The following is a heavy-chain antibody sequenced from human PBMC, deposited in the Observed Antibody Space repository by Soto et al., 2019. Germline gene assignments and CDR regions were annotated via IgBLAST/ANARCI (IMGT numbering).Heavy chain of an antibody. CDR2: ISTSSTYI. CDR3: ARVREPTVTPIGWFGP. D-gene: IGHD4-4*01. V-gene: IGHV3-21*03. J-gene: IGHJ5*02. CDR1: GFTFSSYS. Sequence: GGSLRLSCAASGFTFSSYSMHWVRQAPGKGLEWVSSISTSSTYIYYAESVKGRFTISRDNAKNSLYLQMNSLRAEDTAVYYCARVREPTVTPIGWFGPWGQGTLVTVSS.